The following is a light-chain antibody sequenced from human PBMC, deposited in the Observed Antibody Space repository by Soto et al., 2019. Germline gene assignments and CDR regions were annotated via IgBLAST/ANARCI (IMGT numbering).Light chain of an antibody. CDR1: QSVSSY. CDR3: QQRSNWPPT. Sequence: ETVLTQSPATLSLSPGERATLSCRASQSVSSYLAWYQQKPGQAPRLLISDASNRATGIPARFSGSGSGTDFTLTISSLEPEDFAVYYCQQRSNWPPTFGGGTKVEIK. V-gene: IGKV3-11*01. CDR2: DAS. J-gene: IGKJ4*01.